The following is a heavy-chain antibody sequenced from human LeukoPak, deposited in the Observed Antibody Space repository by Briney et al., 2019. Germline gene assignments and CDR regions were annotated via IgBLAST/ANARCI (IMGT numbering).Heavy chain of an antibody. Sequence: LGTPSPNCAGYGGAFCGFFLGWVPPPPGEGPGWIGEINHSGSTNYNPSLKSRVTISVDTSKNQFSLKLSSVTAADTAVYYCARVGRPDNWFDPWGQGTLVTVSS. J-gene: IGHJ5*02. CDR1: GGAFCGFF. CDR3: ARVGRPDNWFDP. V-gene: IGHV4-34*01. D-gene: IGHD3-16*01. CDR2: INHSGST.